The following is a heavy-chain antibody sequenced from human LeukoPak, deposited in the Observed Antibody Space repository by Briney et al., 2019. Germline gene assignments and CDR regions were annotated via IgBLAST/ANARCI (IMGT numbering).Heavy chain of an antibody. D-gene: IGHD3-3*01. CDR1: GGSFSGYY. V-gene: IGHV4-34*01. Sequence: SETLSLTCAVYGGSFSGYYWSWSRQPPGKGLELIGEINHRGSTNYNPSLISRVTISVDTSKNQFSLKLSSVTAADTAVYCCARNIPYYDFWSGTKDAFDIWGQGTMVTVSS. CDR3: ARNIPYYDFWSGTKDAFDI. CDR2: INHRGST. J-gene: IGHJ3*02.